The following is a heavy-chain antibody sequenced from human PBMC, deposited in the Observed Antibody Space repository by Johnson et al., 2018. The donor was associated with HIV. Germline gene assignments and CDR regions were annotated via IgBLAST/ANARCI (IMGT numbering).Heavy chain of an antibody. V-gene: IGHV3-23*04. CDR3: AKSRNYYDSSGLYDAFDI. J-gene: IGHJ3*02. D-gene: IGHD3-22*01. CDR1: GFTFSSYA. Sequence: VQLVEYGGGVVQPGRSLRLSCAASGFTFSSYAMSWVRQAPGKGLEWVSAISGSGGSTYYADSVKGRFTISRDNSKNTLYLQMNSLRAEDTAVYYCAKSRNYYDSSGLYDAFDIWGQGTMVTVSS. CDR2: ISGSGGST.